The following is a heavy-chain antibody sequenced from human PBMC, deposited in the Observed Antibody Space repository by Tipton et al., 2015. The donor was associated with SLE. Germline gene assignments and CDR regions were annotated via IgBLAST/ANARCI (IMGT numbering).Heavy chain of an antibody. CDR1: GFTFSDYH. V-gene: IGHV3-11*04. CDR3: ARMVNSFDY. CDR2: ISSSGSSI. Sequence: SLRLSCAASGFTFSDYHMSWIRQAPGKGLEWVSHISSSGSSIYYADSVKGRFTISRDNAKNSLYLQLNSLRAEDTAVYYCARMVNSFDYWGQGTLVTVSS. D-gene: IGHD4-23*01. J-gene: IGHJ4*02.